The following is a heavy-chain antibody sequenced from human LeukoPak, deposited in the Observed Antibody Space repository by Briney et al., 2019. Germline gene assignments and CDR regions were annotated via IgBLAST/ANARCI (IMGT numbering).Heavy chain of an antibody. V-gene: IGHV3-23*01. D-gene: IGHD6-13*01. CDR3: ARGASSSWNPTGLDWRPKIKWYIDL. CDR2: ISGSAGST. Sequence: ETLSLTCTVSGGSISSSNWWSWVRQPPGKGLEWVSTISGSAGSTYYADSVKGRFTFSRDNSKNTLYLQMNSLKAEDTAVYYCARGASSSWNPTGLDWRPKIKWYIDLWGRGTLVTVSS. CDR1: GGSISSSN. J-gene: IGHJ2*01.